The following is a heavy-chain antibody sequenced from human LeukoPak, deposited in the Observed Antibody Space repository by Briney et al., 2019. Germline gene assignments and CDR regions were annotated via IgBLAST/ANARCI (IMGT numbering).Heavy chain of an antibody. V-gene: IGHV3-7*01. CDR3: VRRAAYGDNALLDY. CDR1: GFIFSNFW. D-gene: IGHD4-17*01. CDR2: IEKDGSEK. J-gene: IGHJ4*02. Sequence: QTGGSLRLSCAASGFIFSNFWMGWARQAPGKGPEWVVHIEKDGSEKSYVDSVKGRFTISRDNAKNSLYLQMSSLRAEHTAVTFCVRRAAYGDNALLDYWGQGTLVSVYS.